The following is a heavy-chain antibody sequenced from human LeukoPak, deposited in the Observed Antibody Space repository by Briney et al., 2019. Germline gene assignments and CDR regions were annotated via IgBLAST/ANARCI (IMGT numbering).Heavy chain of an antibody. Sequence: KPSETLSLTCTVSGGSISSSSYYWGWIRQPPGKGLEWIGSIYYSGSTYYNPSLKSRVTISVDTSKNQFSLKLSSVTAADTAVYYCARYGSGSEYFDYWGQGILVTVSS. D-gene: IGHD3-10*01. J-gene: IGHJ4*02. CDR1: GGSISSSSYY. V-gene: IGHV4-39*01. CDR2: IYYSGST. CDR3: ARYGSGSEYFDY.